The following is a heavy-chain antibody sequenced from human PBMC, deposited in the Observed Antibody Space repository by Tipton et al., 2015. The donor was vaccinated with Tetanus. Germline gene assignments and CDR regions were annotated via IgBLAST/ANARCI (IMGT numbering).Heavy chain of an antibody. V-gene: IGHV3-7*01. J-gene: IGHJ6*03. Sequence: QLVQSGGGLVQPGGSLRLSCSASGFIFSNYWMSWVRQAPGKGLEWVANINRDGSGKYYVDSVKGRFTISRDEAKNSLYLQMSSLRVGDTAVYYCARDRGEDWTNFYYMDVWGKGATVTVSS. D-gene: IGHD3/OR15-3a*01. CDR1: GFIFSNYW. CDR3: ARDRGEDWTNFYYMDV. CDR2: INRDGSGK.